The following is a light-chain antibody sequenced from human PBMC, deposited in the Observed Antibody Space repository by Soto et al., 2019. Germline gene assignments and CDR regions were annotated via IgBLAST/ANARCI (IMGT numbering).Light chain of an antibody. CDR1: QSVNSN. V-gene: IGKV3-15*01. CDR2: GAS. Sequence: EIVMTQSPGTLSVSPGERATLSCRASQSVNSNLAWYQQKPGQAPRLLIYGASTRATGIPARFSGSGSGTEFTLTISSXXXEXXXVYFCQRYNTWPFDFGQGTKLEIK. CDR3: QRYNTWPFD. J-gene: IGKJ2*01.